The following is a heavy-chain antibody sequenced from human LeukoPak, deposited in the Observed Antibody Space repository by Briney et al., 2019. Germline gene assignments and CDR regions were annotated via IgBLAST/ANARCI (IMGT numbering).Heavy chain of an antibody. Sequence: PSETLSLTCTVSGGSISSGGYYWSWIRQHPGKGLEWIGYIYYSGSTYYNPSLKSRVTISVDTSKNQFSLKLSSVTAADTAVYYCARTAMGACYFDYWGQGTLVTVSS. V-gene: IGHV4-31*03. CDR1: GGSISSGGYY. CDR3: ARTAMGACYFDY. J-gene: IGHJ4*02. D-gene: IGHD5-18*01. CDR2: IYYSGST.